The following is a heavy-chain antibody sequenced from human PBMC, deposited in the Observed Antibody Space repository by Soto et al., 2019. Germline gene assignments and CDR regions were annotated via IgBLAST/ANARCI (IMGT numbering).Heavy chain of an antibody. J-gene: IGHJ4*02. CDR3: AHRPVAVADDFFDY. CDR2: IYWDETK. CDR1: GFSLSTTGVG. Sequence: QITLKESGPTLVKPTQTLTLTCTFSGFSLSTTGVGVGWIRQPPGKALEWLALIYWDETKRYSPSLKSRLTITTDTSKKHVVLTMTNMDPVDTATYYCAHRPVAVADDFFDYWGQGTLVTISS. D-gene: IGHD6-19*01. V-gene: IGHV2-5*02.